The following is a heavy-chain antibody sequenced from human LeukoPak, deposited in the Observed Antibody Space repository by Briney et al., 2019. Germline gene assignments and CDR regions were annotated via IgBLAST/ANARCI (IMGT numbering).Heavy chain of an antibody. Sequence: PGGSLRLSCAASGFTFSSCAMSWVRQAPGKGLEWVSSISGSGGSTYSADSVKGRFAISRDNSKNTLYLQMNSLRAEDTAVYYCAGNYGPYYFDYWGQGTLVTVSS. V-gene: IGHV3-23*01. D-gene: IGHD3-10*01. J-gene: IGHJ4*02. CDR2: ISGSGGST. CDR1: GFTFSSCA. CDR3: AGNYGPYYFDY.